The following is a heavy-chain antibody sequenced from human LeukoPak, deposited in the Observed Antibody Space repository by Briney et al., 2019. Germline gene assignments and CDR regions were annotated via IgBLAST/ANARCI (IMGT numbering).Heavy chain of an antibody. CDR3: ARVHYYDSGLDAFDI. V-gene: IGHV1-18*01. Sequence: EASVKVSCKASGYTFTSYGISWVRQAPGQGLEWMGWISAYNGNTNYAQKLQGRVTMTTDTSTGTAYMELRSLRSDDTAVYYCARVHYYDSGLDAFDIWGQGTMVTVSS. J-gene: IGHJ3*02. CDR1: GYTFTSYG. CDR2: ISAYNGNT. D-gene: IGHD3-22*01.